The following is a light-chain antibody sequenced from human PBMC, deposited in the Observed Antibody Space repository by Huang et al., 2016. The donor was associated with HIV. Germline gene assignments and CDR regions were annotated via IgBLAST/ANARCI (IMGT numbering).Light chain of an antibody. Sequence: DVQLTQSPSSLSASVGDRVTITCRASQSISNYLNLYQQKPGKAPKLLIYATSTLQSGVPSRFSGRGSGTDFTLTISSLQPEDFATYYCQQSYSIPPITFGQGTRLEIK. V-gene: IGKV1-39*01. CDR3: QQSYSIPPIT. J-gene: IGKJ5*01. CDR2: ATS. CDR1: QSISNY.